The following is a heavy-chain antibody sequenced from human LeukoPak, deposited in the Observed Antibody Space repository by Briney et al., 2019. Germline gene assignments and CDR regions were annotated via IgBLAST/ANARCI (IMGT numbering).Heavy chain of an antibody. V-gene: IGHV4-39*01. D-gene: IGHD2/OR15-2a*01. CDR2: IYYSGST. J-gene: IGHJ5*02. Sequence: PSETLSLTCTVAGGSISSSSYYWGWIRQPPGKGLEWIGSIYYSGSTYYNRSLKSRVTISVDTSKNQFSLKLSSVTAADTAVYYCARHVSRATSFDPWGQGTLVTVSS. CDR3: ARHVSRATSFDP. CDR1: GGSISSSSYY.